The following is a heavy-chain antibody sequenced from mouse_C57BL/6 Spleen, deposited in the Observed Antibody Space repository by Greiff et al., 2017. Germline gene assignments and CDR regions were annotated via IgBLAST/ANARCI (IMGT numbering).Heavy chain of an antibody. V-gene: IGHV1-15*01. CDR1: GYTFTDYE. Sequence: VQLQQSGAELVRPGASVTLSCKASGYTFTDYEMHWVKQTPVHGLEWIGAIDPETGGTAYNQKFKGKAILNADKSSSTAYMELRSLTSEDSAVYYCTRINYYGSPWFAYWGQGTLVTVSA. CDR3: TRINYYGSPWFAY. J-gene: IGHJ3*01. D-gene: IGHD1-1*01. CDR2: IDPETGGT.